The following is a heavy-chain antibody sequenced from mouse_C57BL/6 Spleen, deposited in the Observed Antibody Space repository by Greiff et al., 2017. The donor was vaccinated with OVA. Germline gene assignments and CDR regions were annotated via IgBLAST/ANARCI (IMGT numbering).Heavy chain of an antibody. CDR3: AREDYYSNYFD. D-gene: IGHD2-5*01. V-gene: IGHV14-2*01. J-gene: IGHJ4*01. Sequence: VQLKESGAELVKPGASVKLSCTASGFNITDYYMHWVKQRTEQGLEWIGRIDPAAGETKYAPKFQGKATITADTSSNTAYLQLSSLTSEDTAVYYCAREDYYSNYFDWGQGTSVTVSS. CDR1: GFNITDYY. CDR2: IDPAAGET.